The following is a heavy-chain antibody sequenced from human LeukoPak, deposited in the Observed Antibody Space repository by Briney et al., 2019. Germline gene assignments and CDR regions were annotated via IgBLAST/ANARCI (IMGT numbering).Heavy chain of an antibody. Sequence: GGSLRLSCAASGFTFSDYNMRWIRQAPGKGLEWVSSISRSGSTKYYADSVKGRFTISRDNAKNALFLQMNSLRAEDTAVYYCARVLRYCSGGNCYSGGLGYMDVWGKGTTVTISS. J-gene: IGHJ6*03. CDR1: GFTFSDYN. V-gene: IGHV3-11*01. CDR2: ISRSGSTK. CDR3: ARVLRYCSGGNCYSGGLGYMDV. D-gene: IGHD2-15*01.